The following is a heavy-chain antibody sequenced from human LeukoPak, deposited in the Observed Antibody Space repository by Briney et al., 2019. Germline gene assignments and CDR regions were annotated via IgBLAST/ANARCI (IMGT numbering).Heavy chain of an antibody. CDR3: ARTSAVAANWFDP. D-gene: IGHD6-19*01. Sequence: PSETLSLTCTVSGGSLSSSYWGWIRQPPGQGLEWIGYIYYSGSTNYNPSLKSRVTISLDTSKIQFSLKLSSVTAADTAVYYCARTSAVAANWFDPWGQGTLVTVSS. J-gene: IGHJ5*02. CDR2: IYYSGST. CDR1: GGSLSSSY. V-gene: IGHV4-59*01.